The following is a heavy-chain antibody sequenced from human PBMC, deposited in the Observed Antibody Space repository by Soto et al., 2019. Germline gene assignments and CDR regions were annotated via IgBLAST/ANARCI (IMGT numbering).Heavy chain of an antibody. CDR1: GFTFSSYA. CDR3: AKGIVATIGGNWFDP. D-gene: IGHD5-12*01. CDR2: ISGSGGST. J-gene: IGHJ5*02. V-gene: IGHV3-23*01. Sequence: EVQLLESGGGLVQPGGSLRLSCVASGFTFSSYAMSWVRQAPGKGLEWVSAISGSGGSTYYADSVKGRFTIARDNAKNTLYLQMNSLRAEDTAVYYCAKGIVATIGGNWFDPWGQGTLVTVSS.